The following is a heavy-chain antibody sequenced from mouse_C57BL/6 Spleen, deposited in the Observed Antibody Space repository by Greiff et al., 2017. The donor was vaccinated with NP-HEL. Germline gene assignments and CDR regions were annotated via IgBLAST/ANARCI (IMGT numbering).Heavy chain of an antibody. CDR2: IDPSDSET. Sequence: QVQLQQPGAELVRPGSSVKLSCKASGYTFTSYWMHWVKQRPIQGLEWIGNIDPSDSETHYNQKFKDKATLTVDKSSSTAYMQLSSLTSEDSAVYYCARDGYWYLDVWGTGTTVTVSS. J-gene: IGHJ1*03. CDR3: ARDGYWYLDV. CDR1: GYTFTSYW. V-gene: IGHV1-52*01.